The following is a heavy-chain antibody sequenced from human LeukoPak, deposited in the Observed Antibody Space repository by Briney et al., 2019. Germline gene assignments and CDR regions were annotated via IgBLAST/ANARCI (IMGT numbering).Heavy chain of an antibody. CDR2: ISNSGSII. J-gene: IGHJ3*02. Sequence: GGSLRLSCAASGLTFSNAWMSWIRQAPGKGLEWVSYISNSGSIIKYADSVKGRFTISRDNAKNSLYLQMNSLRAEDTAVYYCAREHAGVSAFDIWGQGTLVTVSS. CDR3: AREHAGVSAFDI. CDR1: GLTFSNAW. V-gene: IGHV3-11*01. D-gene: IGHD3-10*01.